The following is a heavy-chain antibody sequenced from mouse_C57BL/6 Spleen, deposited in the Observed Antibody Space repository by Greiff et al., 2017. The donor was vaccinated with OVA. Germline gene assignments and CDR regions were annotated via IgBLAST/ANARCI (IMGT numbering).Heavy chain of an antibody. CDR1: GYTFTSYW. Sequence: QVQLQQPGAELVKPGASVKLSCKASGYTFTSYWMQWVKQRPGQGLEWIGEIDPSDSYTNYNQKFKGKATVTVDTSSSTAYLQLSSLTSEDSAVYYCASKTYSNYEAYWGQGTLVTVSA. CDR2: IDPSDSYT. CDR3: ASKTYSNYEAY. D-gene: IGHD2-5*01. J-gene: IGHJ3*01. V-gene: IGHV1-50*01.